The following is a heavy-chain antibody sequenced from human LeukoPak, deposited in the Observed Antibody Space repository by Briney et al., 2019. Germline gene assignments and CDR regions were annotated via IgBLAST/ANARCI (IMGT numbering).Heavy chain of an antibody. CDR1: GFTFSSYG. V-gene: IGHV3-33*08. CDR3: ARDRGSREDGMDV. D-gene: IGHD1-26*01. Sequence: GGSLRLSCSASGFTFSSYGMHWVRQAPGKGLEWVAVIWYDGNNKYYADFVKGRFTISRDNSKNTLYLQMNSLRAEDTAVYNCARDRGSREDGMDVWGQGTTVTVSS. CDR2: IWYDGNNK. J-gene: IGHJ6*02.